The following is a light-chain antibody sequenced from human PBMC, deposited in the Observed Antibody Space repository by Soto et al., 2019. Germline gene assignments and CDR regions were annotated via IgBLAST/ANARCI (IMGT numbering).Light chain of an antibody. V-gene: IGKV3-20*01. CDR3: EEYGTPLFT. CDR2: GAS. CDR1: QSVTNNF. Sequence: IVLTQSPGTLSLSPGERATLSCGASQSVTNNFLAWYQQKPGQAPRLLIYGASSRATGVPDRCSGSGSGRDLTLTISRLEPGDFSVDYCEEYGTPLFTVGPGTKVDVK. J-gene: IGKJ3*01.